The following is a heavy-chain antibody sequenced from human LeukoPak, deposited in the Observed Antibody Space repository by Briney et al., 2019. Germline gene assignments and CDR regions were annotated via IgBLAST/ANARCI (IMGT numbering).Heavy chain of an antibody. CDR2: IYYSGST. Sequence: PSETLSLTCVVSGYSISSGYYWSWIRQPPGKGLEWIGYIYYSGSTNYNPSLKSRVTISVDTSKNQFSLKLSSVTAADTAVYYCARDLLYYDILTGLVVGPSTFDIWGQGTMVTVSS. J-gene: IGHJ3*02. CDR1: GYSISSGYY. D-gene: IGHD3-9*01. V-gene: IGHV4-61*01. CDR3: ARDLLYYDILTGLVVGPSTFDI.